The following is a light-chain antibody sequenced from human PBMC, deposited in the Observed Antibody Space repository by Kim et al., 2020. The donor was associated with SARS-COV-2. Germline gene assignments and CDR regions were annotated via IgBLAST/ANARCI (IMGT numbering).Light chain of an antibody. CDR2: RNN. J-gene: IGLJ3*02. V-gene: IGLV1-44*01. Sequence: GQRFTSSCSGSSSNIGSNTVNWYQQLPGTAPKRLIYRNNQRPSGVPDRFSGSKSGTSASLAISGLQSEDEADYYCAAWDDSLNGWVFGGGTKLTVL. CDR3: AAWDDSLNGWV. CDR1: SSNIGSNT.